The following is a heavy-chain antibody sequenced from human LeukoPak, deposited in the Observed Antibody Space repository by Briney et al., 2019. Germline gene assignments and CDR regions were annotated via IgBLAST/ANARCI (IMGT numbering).Heavy chain of an antibody. CDR3: ARGLGDYYDSSGYYLYFDY. V-gene: IGHV1-18*01. D-gene: IGHD3-22*01. CDR2: ISAYNGNT. J-gene: IGHJ4*02. CDR1: SYTFTSYG. Sequence: GASVKVSCKASSYTFTSYGISWVRQAPGQGLEWMGWISAYNGNTNYAQKLQGRVTMTTDTSTSTAYMELRSLRSDDTAVYYCARGLGDYYDSSGYYLYFDYWGQGTLVTVSS.